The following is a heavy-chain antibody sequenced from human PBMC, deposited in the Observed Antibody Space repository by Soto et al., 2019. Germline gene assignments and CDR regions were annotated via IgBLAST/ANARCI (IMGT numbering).Heavy chain of an antibody. CDR2: ISDDGSTA. V-gene: IGHV3-74*01. CDR1: GITFSAYW. CDR3: ARGPRVSDSGTGDH. J-gene: IGHJ4*02. D-gene: IGHD3-10*01. Sequence: PGRSLRLSCAVFGITFSAYWMHWVRQVPGKGLTWVSRISDDGSTATYADSVKGRFVISRDNAKISLYLEMNTLRADDSGLYYFARGPRVSDSGTGDHWGRGTLVTASS.